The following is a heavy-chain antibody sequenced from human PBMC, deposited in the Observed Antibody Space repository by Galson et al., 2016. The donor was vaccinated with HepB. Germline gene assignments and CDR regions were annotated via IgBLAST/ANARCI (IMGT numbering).Heavy chain of an antibody. CDR3: ARLPTVSPYEVSRYYYGMDV. CDR2: IDWDDDK. Sequence: PALVKPTQTLTLTCTFSGFSLSTSGMCVSWIRQPPGKALEWLALIDWDDDKYYSTSLKTRLTISQDTTKNQVVLTMTNMDPVDTATYYCARLPTVSPYEVSRYYYGMDVWGQGTTVTVSS. CDR1: GFSLSTSGMC. J-gene: IGHJ6*02. V-gene: IGHV2-70*01. D-gene: IGHD4-11*01.